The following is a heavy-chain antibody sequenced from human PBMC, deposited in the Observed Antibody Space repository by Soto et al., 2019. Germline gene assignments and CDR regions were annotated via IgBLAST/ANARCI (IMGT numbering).Heavy chain of an antibody. J-gene: IGHJ6*02. D-gene: IGHD3-10*01. Sequence: SETLSLTCTVSGGSISSGGYYWSWIRQHPGKGLEWIGYIYYSGSTYYNPSLKSRVTISVDTSKNQFSLKLSSVTAADTAVYYCAKWALGGSGTYYYLYGMDVWGQGTTVTVSS. CDR3: AKWALGGSGTYYYLYGMDV. V-gene: IGHV4-31*03. CDR2: IYYSGST. CDR1: GGSISSGGYY.